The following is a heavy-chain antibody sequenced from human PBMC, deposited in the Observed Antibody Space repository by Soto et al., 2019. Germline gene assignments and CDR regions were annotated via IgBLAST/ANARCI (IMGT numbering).Heavy chain of an antibody. J-gene: IGHJ6*02. CDR1: GYSFTSYW. CDR2: IYPGDSDT. V-gene: IGHV5-51*01. CDR3: ARTSAAGKYYYGMDV. Sequence: EVQLVQSGAEVKKPGESLKISCKGSGYSFTSYWIGWVRQMPGKGLEWMGIIYPGDSDTSYSPSFQGPVTISADKSISTAYRQWSSLQASDTAMYFCARTSAAGKYYYGMDVWGQGTTVTVSS. D-gene: IGHD6-13*01.